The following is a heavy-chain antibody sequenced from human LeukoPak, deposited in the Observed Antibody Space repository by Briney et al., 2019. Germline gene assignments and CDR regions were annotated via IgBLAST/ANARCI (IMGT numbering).Heavy chain of an antibody. CDR2: IYSGGST. CDR1: GFTVSSNF. J-gene: IGHJ4*02. V-gene: IGHV3-53*04. D-gene: IGHD3-3*02. Sequence: GGSLRLSCAASGFTVSSNFMSWVRQAPGKGLEWVSVIYSGGSTYYADSVKGRFTISRHNSKNTLYLQMNSLRAEDTAVYYCARLYGTFLEWSPYFDYWGQGTLVTVSS. CDR3: ARLYGTFLEWSPYFDY.